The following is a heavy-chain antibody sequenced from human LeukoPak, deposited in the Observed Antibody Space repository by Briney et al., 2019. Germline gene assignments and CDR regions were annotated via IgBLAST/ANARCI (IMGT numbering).Heavy chain of an antibody. CDR3: ARGSGGSYNY. CDR1: GGSFSGYY. D-gene: IGHD1-26*01. J-gene: IGHJ4*02. CDR2: INHSGST. Sequence: PSETLSLTCAVYGGSFSGYYWSWIRQPPGKGLEWIGEINHSGSTNYNPSLKSRVTISVDTSKNQFSLKLSSVTAADTAVYCCARGSGGSYNYWGQGTLVTVSS. V-gene: IGHV4-34*01.